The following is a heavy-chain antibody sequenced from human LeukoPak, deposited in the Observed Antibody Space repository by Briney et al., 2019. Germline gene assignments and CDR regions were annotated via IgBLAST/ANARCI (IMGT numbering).Heavy chain of an antibody. CDR1: GYTFTGYY. J-gene: IGHJ4*02. CDR2: INPNSGGT. D-gene: IGHD6-13*01. Sequence: GASVKVSCKASGYTFTGYYMHWVRQAPGQGLERMGWINPNSGGTNYAQKFQGRVTMTRDTSISTAYMELSRLRSDDTAVYYCARVNGGQQTQFDYWGQGTLVTVSS. V-gene: IGHV1-2*02. CDR3: ARVNGGQQTQFDY.